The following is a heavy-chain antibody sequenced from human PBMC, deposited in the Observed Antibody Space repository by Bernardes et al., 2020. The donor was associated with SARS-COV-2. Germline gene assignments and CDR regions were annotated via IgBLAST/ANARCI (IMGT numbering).Heavy chain of an antibody. CDR3: IGQWLFLGAFDM. CDR1: GSTFSTYA. V-gene: IGHV3-23*01. Sequence: GGSLRLSCVASGSTFSTYAASWVRQAPGEGLEWVSSISGTGGTTYYADSVKGRFTISRDNSKNTLYLQMNSLRAEDTALYYCIGQWLFLGAFDMWGQGTMVTVSS. J-gene: IGHJ3*02. D-gene: IGHD6-19*01. CDR2: ISGTGGTT.